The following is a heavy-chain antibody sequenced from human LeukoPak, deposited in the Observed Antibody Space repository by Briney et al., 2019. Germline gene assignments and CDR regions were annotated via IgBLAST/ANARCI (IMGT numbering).Heavy chain of an antibody. CDR2: IYSDGRT. J-gene: IGHJ4*02. CDR1: GFTVSNKY. D-gene: IGHD2-21*02. V-gene: IGHV3-53*05. Sequence: PGGSLRLSCAASGFTVSNKYMTWVRQAPGKGLEWVSLIYSDGRTYYADSVKGRCTISRDNSKNTLYLQMNSLRAEDTAVYYCAKDLGYSVVVTAVDYWGQGTLVTVSS. CDR3: AKDLGYSVVVTAVDY.